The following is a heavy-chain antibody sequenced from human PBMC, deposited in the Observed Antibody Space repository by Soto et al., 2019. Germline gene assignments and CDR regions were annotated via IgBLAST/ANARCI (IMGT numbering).Heavy chain of an antibody. Sequence: SVKVSCKASGGTFSSYAISWVPQAPGQGLEWMGGIIPIFGTANYAQKFQGRVTITADESTSTAYMELSSLRSEDTAVYYCARGLCDGGSCYDNYYGMDVWGRGTTVTVSS. D-gene: IGHD2-15*01. CDR2: IIPIFGTA. V-gene: IGHV1-69*13. CDR1: GGTFSSYA. J-gene: IGHJ6*02. CDR3: ARGLCDGGSCYDNYYGMDV.